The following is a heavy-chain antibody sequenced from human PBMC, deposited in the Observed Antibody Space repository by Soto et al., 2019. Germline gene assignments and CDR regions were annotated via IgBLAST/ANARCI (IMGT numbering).Heavy chain of an antibody. J-gene: IGHJ4*02. V-gene: IGHV4-31*03. CDR1: GGSISSGGYY. Sequence: SETLSLTCTVSGGSISSGGYYWSWIRQHPGKGLEWIGYIYYSGSTYYNPSLKSRVTISVDTSKNQFSLKLSSVTAADTAVYYCARIRRVGATPRPYYFDYWGQGTLVTVSS. D-gene: IGHD1-26*01. CDR2: IYYSGST. CDR3: ARIRRVGATPRPYYFDY.